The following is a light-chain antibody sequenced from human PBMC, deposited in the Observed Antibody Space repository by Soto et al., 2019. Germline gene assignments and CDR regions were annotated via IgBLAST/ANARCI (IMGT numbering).Light chain of an antibody. V-gene: IGKV1-39*01. Sequence: DIQMTQSPSSLFASVGDRVTITCRASQSISSYLNWYQQKPGKAPKLLIYAASSLQSGVPSRFSGSGSGTHFTLTISRLQPEDFATDYCQQSYSTLGYTFGQGTKLEIK. CDR3: QQSYSTLGYT. CDR2: AAS. CDR1: QSISSY. J-gene: IGKJ2*01.